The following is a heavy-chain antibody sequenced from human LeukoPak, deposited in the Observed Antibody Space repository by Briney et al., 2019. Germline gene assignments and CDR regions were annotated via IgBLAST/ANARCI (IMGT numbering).Heavy chain of an antibody. V-gene: IGHV1-46*01. CDR3: ARVADLKFGDSGADY. CDR1: GYTFTSYG. J-gene: IGHJ4*02. CDR2: INPSGGST. Sequence: ASVKVSCKASGYTFTSYGISWVRQAPGQGLEWMGIINPSGGSTSYAQKFQGRVTMTRDTSTSTVYMELSSLRSEDTAVYYCARVADLKFGDSGADYWGQGTLVTVSS. D-gene: IGHD3-10*01.